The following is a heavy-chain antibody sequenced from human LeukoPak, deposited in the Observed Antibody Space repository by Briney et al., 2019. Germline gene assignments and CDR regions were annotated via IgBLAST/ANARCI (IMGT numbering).Heavy chain of an antibody. CDR3: AKEVGGVVAVAGDY. V-gene: IGHV3-74*01. CDR2: INTDGSST. Sequence: PGGSLRLSCAASGFTFSSYWMHWVRQAPGKGLVWVSRINTDGSSTSYADSVKGRFTISRDNSKNTLYLQMNSLRAEDTAVYYCAKEVGGVVAVAGDYWGQGTLVTVSS. J-gene: IGHJ4*02. D-gene: IGHD6-19*01. CDR1: GFTFSSYW.